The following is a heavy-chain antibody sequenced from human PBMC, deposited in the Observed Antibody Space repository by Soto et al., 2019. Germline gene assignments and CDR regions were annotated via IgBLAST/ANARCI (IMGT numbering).Heavy chain of an antibody. Sequence: QVQLVQSGAEVKKPGASVKVSCKASGYTFTSYDINWVRQATGQGLEWLGGMNPNSGNTGYAQKSQGRVTMTTNTSMSTAYMELSSLSSEDTAVNYCARGPSDAFDLWGQGTMVTVSS. V-gene: IGHV1-8*01. CDR1: GYTFTSYD. CDR2: MNPNSGNT. J-gene: IGHJ3*01. CDR3: ARGPSDAFDL.